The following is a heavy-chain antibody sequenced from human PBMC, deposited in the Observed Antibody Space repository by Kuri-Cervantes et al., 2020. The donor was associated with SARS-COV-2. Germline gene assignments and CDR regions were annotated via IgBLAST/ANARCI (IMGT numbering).Heavy chain of an antibody. D-gene: IGHD6-13*01. Sequence: GSLRLSCAADSGSFSDYYWTWFRQPPGKGLEWIGEINHNGSTNYNPFLKSRVTISVDRSKNQFSLKLSSVTAADTAVYYCARSQVLQQLVQEAFDIWGQGTMVTVSS. CDR2: INHNGST. V-gene: IGHV4-34*01. CDR1: SGSFSDYY. CDR3: ARSQVLQQLVQEAFDI. J-gene: IGHJ3*02.